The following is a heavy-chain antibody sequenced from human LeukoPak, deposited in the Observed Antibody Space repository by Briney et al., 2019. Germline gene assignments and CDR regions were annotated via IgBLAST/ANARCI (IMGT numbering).Heavy chain of an antibody. CDR2: ISGSGGST. Sequence: GGSLRLSCAASGFTFSSYAMSWVHQAPGKGLEWVSAISGSGGSTYYADSVKGRFTISRDNAKNSLYLQMNSLRAEDTAVYYCARDRGYYDYVWGSYQGENYFDYWGQGTLVTVSS. CDR1: GFTFSSYA. CDR3: ARDRGYYDYVWGSYQGENYFDY. V-gene: IGHV3-23*01. J-gene: IGHJ4*02. D-gene: IGHD3-16*02.